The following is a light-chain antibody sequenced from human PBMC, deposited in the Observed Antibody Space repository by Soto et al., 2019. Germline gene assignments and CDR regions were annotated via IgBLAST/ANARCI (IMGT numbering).Light chain of an antibody. CDR1: QSISSR. CDR3: QQYNSYSWT. V-gene: IGKV1-5*03. Sequence: DIQMTQSHSTLSASVGDRVTITCRASQSISSRLAWYQQKPGKAPKLLIYKASSLESGVPSRFSGSGSGTEFTLTISSLQPDDFATYYCQQYNSYSWTFGQGTKV. CDR2: KAS. J-gene: IGKJ1*01.